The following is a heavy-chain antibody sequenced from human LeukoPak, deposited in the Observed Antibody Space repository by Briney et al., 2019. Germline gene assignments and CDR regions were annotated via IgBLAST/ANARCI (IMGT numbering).Heavy chain of an antibody. V-gene: IGHV1-46*01. D-gene: IGHD6-13*01. CDR2: INPSGGST. Sequence: ASVKVSCKASGYTFTSYDINWVRQAPGQGLEWMGIINPSGGSTSYAQKFQGRVTMTRDTSTSTVYMELSSLRSEDTAVYYCAREGIAAAGTDYWGQGTLVTVSS. CDR3: AREGIAAAGTDY. J-gene: IGHJ4*02. CDR1: GYTFTSYD.